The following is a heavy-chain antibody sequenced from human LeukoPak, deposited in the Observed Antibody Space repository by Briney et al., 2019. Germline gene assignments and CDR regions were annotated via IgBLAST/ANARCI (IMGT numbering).Heavy chain of an antibody. CDR1: GFTFSSYA. J-gene: IGHJ6*02. V-gene: IGHV3-23*01. CDR3: AKDTYEGFPYYYYYGMDV. D-gene: IGHD5-12*01. Sequence: GGSLRLSCAASGFTFSSYAMSWVRQAPGKGLEWVSAISGSGGSTYYADSVKGRFTISRDNSKNTLYLQMNSLRAEDTAVYYCAKDTYEGFPYYYYYGMDVWGQGTTVTVSS. CDR2: ISGSGGST.